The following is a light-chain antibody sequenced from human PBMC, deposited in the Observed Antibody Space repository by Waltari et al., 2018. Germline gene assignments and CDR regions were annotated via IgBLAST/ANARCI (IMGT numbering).Light chain of an antibody. J-gene: IGKJ3*01. V-gene: IGKV2-28*01. CDR2: LGS. Sequence: DIVMTQSPLSLPVTPGEPASISCRSTQSLLHSSGNNFLDWYLQKPGQSPQLLIYLGSNRASGVPARFSGSGSGTDFTLKISRVEAEDVGVYYCMQALQTPFTFGPGTKVDIK. CDR1: QSLLHSSGNNF. CDR3: MQALQTPFT.